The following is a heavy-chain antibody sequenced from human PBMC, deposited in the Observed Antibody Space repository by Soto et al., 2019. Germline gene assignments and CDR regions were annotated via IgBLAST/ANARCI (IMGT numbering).Heavy chain of an antibody. D-gene: IGHD3-9*01. V-gene: IGHV1-18*01. CDR1: GYTFTSYG. J-gene: IGHJ4*02. CDR2: ISAYNGNT. CDR3: ARDLLPYYDILTGPFDY. Sequence: ASVKVSCKASGYTFTSYGISWVRQAPGQGLEWMGWISAYNGNTNYAQKLQGRVTMTTDTSTSTAYMELRSLRSDDTAVYYCARDLLPYYDILTGPFDYWGQGTLVTVSS.